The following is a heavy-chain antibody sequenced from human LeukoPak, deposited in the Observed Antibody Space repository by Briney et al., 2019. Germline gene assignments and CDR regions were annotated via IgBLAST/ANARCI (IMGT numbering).Heavy chain of an antibody. V-gene: IGHV4-59*01. CDR2: SFYSGST. Sequence: PSETLSLTCTVSGDSLSTYYWSWIRQSPGKGLEWIGYSFYSGSTYCNPSLKTRVTISVGTSKNEFSLRLTSVTAADTAVYYCARVGSGSFDYWGQGTLVTVSS. CDR1: GDSLSTYY. J-gene: IGHJ4*02. CDR3: ARVGSGSFDY. D-gene: IGHD6-19*01.